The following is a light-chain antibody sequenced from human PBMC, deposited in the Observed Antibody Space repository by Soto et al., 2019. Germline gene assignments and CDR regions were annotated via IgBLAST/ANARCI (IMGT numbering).Light chain of an antibody. Sequence: QSVLTQPASVSGSPGQSITISCTGTSSDVGGYNYVSWYQQYPGKAPKLMIYDVSNRPSGISNRFSGSKSGSTASLTISGLQAEDEADYYCSSYTSSSTLYVFGTGTKVTVL. J-gene: IGLJ1*01. CDR1: SSDVGGYNY. CDR3: SSYTSSSTLYV. V-gene: IGLV2-14*01. CDR2: DVS.